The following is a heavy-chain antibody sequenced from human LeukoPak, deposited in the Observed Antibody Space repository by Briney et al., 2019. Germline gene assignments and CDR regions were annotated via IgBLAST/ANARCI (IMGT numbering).Heavy chain of an antibody. CDR3: ARYSSGWKYYFDY. D-gene: IGHD6-19*01. CDR1: GGSISSSSYY. Sequence: SEILSLTCTVSGGSISSSSYYWGWIRQPPGKVLEWIGSIYYGGSTYYNPSLKSRVTISVDTSKNQFSLKLSSVTAADTAVYYCARYSSGWKYYFDYWGQGTLVTVSS. J-gene: IGHJ4*02. CDR2: IYYGGST. V-gene: IGHV4-39*01.